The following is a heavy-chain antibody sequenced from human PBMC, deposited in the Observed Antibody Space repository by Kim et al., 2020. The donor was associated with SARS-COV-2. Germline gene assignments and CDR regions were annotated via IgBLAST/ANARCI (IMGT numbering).Heavy chain of an antibody. CDR1: GDSIRSYY. D-gene: IGHD3-10*01. J-gene: IGHJ3*02. V-gene: IGHV4-59*08. Sequence: SETLSLTCTVSGDSIRSYYWSWIRQPPGKGLEWIGQIYHSGTTKNNPSLQSRVSISVDTSKNQFSLRLTSVTAADTAVYFCARQGAGGFSSSSGTYYNTDAFDIWGLGTMVTVSS. CDR2: IYHSGTT. CDR3: ARQGAGGFSSSSGTYYNTDAFDI.